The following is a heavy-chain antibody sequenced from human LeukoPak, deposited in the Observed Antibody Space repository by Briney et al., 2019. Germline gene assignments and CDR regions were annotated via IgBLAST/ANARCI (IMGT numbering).Heavy chain of an antibody. D-gene: IGHD6-19*01. V-gene: IGHV4-34*01. CDR1: GGSFSGYY. Sequence: SETLSLTCAVYGGSFSGYYWSWIRQPPGKGLEWIGEINHSGSTNYNPSLKSRGTISVDTSKNQFSLKLSSVTAADTAVYYCARSEQFPYYMDVWGKGTTVTVSS. CDR2: INHSGST. CDR3: ARSEQFPYYMDV. J-gene: IGHJ6*03.